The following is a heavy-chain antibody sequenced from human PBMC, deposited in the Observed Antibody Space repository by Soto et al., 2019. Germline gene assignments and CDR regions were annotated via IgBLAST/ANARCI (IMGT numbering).Heavy chain of an antibody. CDR1: GFTFSDSW. CDR2: ILSETDGGTI. Sequence: EVHLVESGGGLVKPGGSLRLSCVASGFTFSDSWMSWVRQAPGKGLEWVARILSETDGGTIDYAASVEDRFTISRDDSKNMLYLQMNSVKTEDTAVYFCTTCHYIWGTYRYRWAYWGQGTLVTVSS. D-gene: IGHD3-16*02. V-gene: IGHV3-15*01. CDR3: TTCHYIWGTYRYRWAY. J-gene: IGHJ4*02.